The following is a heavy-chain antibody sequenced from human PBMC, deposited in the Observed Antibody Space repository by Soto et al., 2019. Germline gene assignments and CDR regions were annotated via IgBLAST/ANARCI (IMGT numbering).Heavy chain of an antibody. V-gene: IGHV4-39*01. Sequence: PSETLSLTCTVSGGSISSSSYYWGWIRQPPGKGLEWIGSIYHSGSTYYNPSLKSRVTISVDTSKNQFSLKLSSVTAADTAVYYCARHSTVTYYYYGMDVWGQGTTVTVSS. CDR1: GGSISSSSYY. J-gene: IGHJ6*02. D-gene: IGHD4-17*01. CDR2: IYHSGST. CDR3: ARHSTVTYYYYGMDV.